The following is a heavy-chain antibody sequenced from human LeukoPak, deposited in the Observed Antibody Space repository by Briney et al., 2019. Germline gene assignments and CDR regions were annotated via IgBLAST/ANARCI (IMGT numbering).Heavy chain of an antibody. J-gene: IGHJ3*02. CDR3: ASGYGDAFDI. CDR1: GGSISSGRYY. V-gene: IGHV4-61*02. D-gene: IGHD3-22*01. Sequence: SQTLSLTRTVSGGSISSGRYYSSWIRQPAGKGLEWIGRIYTSGSTNYNPSLKSRVTISVDTSKNQFSLKLSSVTAADTAVYYCASGYGDAFDIWGQGTMVTVSS. CDR2: IYTSGST.